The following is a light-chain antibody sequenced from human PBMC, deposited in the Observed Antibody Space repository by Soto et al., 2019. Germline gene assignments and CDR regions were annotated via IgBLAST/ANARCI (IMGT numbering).Light chain of an antibody. V-gene: IGKV4-1*01. Sequence: DIVMTQSPDSLAVSLGERATINCRSSQSVFYSPTNKNNLAWYQQKPGQPPKLLIYWASTRQSGVPDRFSGSGSATDFTLTISSLQAEDVAVYYCQQYYRSPPWTFGQGTKVEIK. J-gene: IGKJ1*01. CDR1: QSVFYSPTNKNN. CDR2: WAS. CDR3: QQYYRSPPWT.